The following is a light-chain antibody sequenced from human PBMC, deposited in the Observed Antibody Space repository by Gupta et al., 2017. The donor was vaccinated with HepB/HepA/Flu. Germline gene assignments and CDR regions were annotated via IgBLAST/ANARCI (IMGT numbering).Light chain of an antibody. J-gene: IGLJ3*02. CDR2: DVS. CDR3: ASYTTSVTRVL. Sequence: QSALPQHASVSGTPDQPCTISCARPSSDIGGYRYVSWYQQHPGRAPKLLIYDVSYRPSGISNRFSGSKSGNTASLTISGLQAEDEADYYCASYTTSVTRVLFGGGTKLTVL. V-gene: IGLV2-14*01. CDR1: SSDIGGYRY.